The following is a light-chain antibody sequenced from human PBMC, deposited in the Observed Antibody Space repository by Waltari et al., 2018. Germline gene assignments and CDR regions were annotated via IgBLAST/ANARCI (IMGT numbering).Light chain of an antibody. CDR3: QACDSASAVV. J-gene: IGLJ2*01. CDR1: KLETKY. V-gene: IGLV3-1*01. Sequence: SDELTQPPSFSVSPGQTASIPCSGDKLETKYVCWYQQRPGHSPLLVIYQDSRRPSGLPGRFAGYKSRKTAPLTVGGTQAMDEADYYRQACDSASAVVVGGGTKLIVL. CDR2: QDS.